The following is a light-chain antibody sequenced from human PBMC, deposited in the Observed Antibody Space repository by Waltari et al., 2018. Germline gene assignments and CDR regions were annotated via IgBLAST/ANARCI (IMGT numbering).Light chain of an antibody. CDR2: AAS. CDR1: QGFSSW. V-gene: IGKV1-12*01. J-gene: IGKJ1*01. Sequence: DIQMNQSPSSVSASVGDRVTITCRTSQGFSSWLAWYQQKPGKAPKLLIYAASTLQSGVPSRFSGSGSGTHFTLTISSLQAEDVAVYYCQQYAASPWTFGQGTKVEVK. CDR3: QQYAASPWT.